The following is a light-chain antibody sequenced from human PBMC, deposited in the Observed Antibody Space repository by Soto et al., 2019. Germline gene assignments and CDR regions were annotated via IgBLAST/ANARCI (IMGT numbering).Light chain of an antibody. V-gene: IGKV3-20*01. Sequence: ETLLTQSPGTLSLSPGERATLSCRASQSVRGSYLAWYQQKPGQPPRLLILGAASRATGIPDRFSGRGSGTDFTLTISRQEAEDFAVYYCQQYGSSSTFGQGTKVDIK. CDR2: GAA. CDR3: QQYGSSST. CDR1: QSVRGSY. J-gene: IGKJ1*01.